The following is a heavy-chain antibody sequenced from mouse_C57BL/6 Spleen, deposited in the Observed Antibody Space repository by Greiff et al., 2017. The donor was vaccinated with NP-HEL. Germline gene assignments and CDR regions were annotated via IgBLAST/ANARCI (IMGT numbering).Heavy chain of an antibody. V-gene: IGHV5-4*03. CDR1: GFTFSSYA. D-gene: IGHD1-2*01. CDR2: ISDGGSYT. Sequence: EVMLVESGGGLVKPGGSLKLSCAASGFTFSSYAMSWVRQTPEKRLEWVATISDGGSYTYYPDNVKGRFTISRDNAKNNLYLQMSHLKSEDTAMYYCARVLRRGYAMDYWGQGTSVTVSS. J-gene: IGHJ4*01. CDR3: ARVLRRGYAMDY.